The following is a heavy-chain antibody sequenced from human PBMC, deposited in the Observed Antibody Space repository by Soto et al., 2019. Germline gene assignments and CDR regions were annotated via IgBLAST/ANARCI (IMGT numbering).Heavy chain of an antibody. D-gene: IGHD4-17*01. J-gene: IGHJ4*02. CDR1: GYTFTSYA. CDR2: ISAYNGNT. CDR3: AREGTVTTKLYFDY. V-gene: IGHV1-18*01. Sequence: ASVKVSCKASGYTFTSYAISWVRQAPGQGLEWMGWISAYNGNTNYAQKLQGRVTMTTDTSTSTAYMELRSLRSDDTAVYYCAREGTVTTKLYFDYWGQGTLVTVSS.